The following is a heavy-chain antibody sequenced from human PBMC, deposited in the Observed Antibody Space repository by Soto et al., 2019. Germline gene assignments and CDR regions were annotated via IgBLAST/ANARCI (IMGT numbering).Heavy chain of an antibody. CDR2: ISHLENT. V-gene: IGHV4-30-2*06. CDR1: GASISYGGFS. Sequence: SETLSLTCTVSGASISYGGFSWSWIRQSPGKGLEWIGYISHLENTYLHPSFKSRLTMSIDRTRNQFSLKLSSVTAADMAVYYCGSGGGYESFDYWGQGVLVTVSP. D-gene: IGHD5-12*01. CDR3: GSGGGYESFDY. J-gene: IGHJ4*02.